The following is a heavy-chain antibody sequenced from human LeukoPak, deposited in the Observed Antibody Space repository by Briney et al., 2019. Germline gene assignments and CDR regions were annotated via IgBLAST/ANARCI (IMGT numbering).Heavy chain of an antibody. J-gene: IGHJ4*02. CDR2: ISSSGSTI. CDR3: ARVRIAAAGTGGGYYFDY. D-gene: IGHD6-13*01. CDR1: GFTFSDYY. V-gene: IGHV3-11*01. Sequence: GGSLRLSCAASGFTFSDYYMSWIRQAPGKGLERVSYISSSGSTIYYADSVKGRFTISRDNAKNSLYLQMNSLRAEDTAVYYCARVRIAAAGTGGGYYFDYWGQGTLVTVSS.